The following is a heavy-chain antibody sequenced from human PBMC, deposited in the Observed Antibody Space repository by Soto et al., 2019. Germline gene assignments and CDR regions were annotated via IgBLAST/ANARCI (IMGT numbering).Heavy chain of an antibody. D-gene: IGHD3-22*01. CDR1: GFIFSSYA. CDR3: AKNGLTIIVEDWFDP. J-gene: IGHJ5*02. V-gene: IGHV3-23*01. CDR2: ISGSGDFT. Sequence: EVLLLESGGGLVQPGGSLRLSCAASGFIFSSYALSWVRQAPGEGLEWVSTISGSGDFTYYADSVKGRFTISRDTYNNTLYLQMNSLRDEDTAVYYCAKNGLTIIVEDWFDPWGQGTLVTVSS.